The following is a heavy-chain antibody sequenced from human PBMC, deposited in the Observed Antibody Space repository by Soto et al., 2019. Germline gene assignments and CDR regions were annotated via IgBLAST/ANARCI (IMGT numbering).Heavy chain of an antibody. CDR1: GFTFSSYA. J-gene: IGHJ4*02. CDR2: ISGSGGST. V-gene: IGHV3-23*01. Sequence: EVQLLESGGGLVQPGGSLRLSCAASGFTFSSYAMSWVRQAPGKGLEWVSTISGSGGSTYYADSVKGRFTISRDNSKNTLYLQMNSLRAEDTAVYYCAKGSSGSYERFDYWGQVTLVTVSS. D-gene: IGHD6-19*01. CDR3: AKGSSGSYERFDY.